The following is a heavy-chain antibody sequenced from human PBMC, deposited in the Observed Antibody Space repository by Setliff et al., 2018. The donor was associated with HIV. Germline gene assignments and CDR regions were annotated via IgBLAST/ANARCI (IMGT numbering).Heavy chain of an antibody. V-gene: IGHV4-31*03. J-gene: IGHJ5*02. CDR2: IHYSGRT. CDR3: ARAPFRGGSFGWFDP. CDR1: GDSISSGGFY. D-gene: IGHD2-15*01. Sequence: SETLSLTCTVSGDSISSGGFYCNWFRQYPEKGLEWIGWIHYSGRTNFNPSLRSRATISFDTSKNQFSLNPTSVAAADTAVYYCARAPFRGGSFGWFDPWGQGTLVTVS.